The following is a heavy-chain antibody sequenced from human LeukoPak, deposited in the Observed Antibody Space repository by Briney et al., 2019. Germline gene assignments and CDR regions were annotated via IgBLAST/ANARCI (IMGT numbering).Heavy chain of an antibody. CDR3: ARMVRGVITGYYYMDV. CDR1: GFTFSSYW. CDR2: INSDGSST. D-gene: IGHD3-10*01. Sequence: GGSLRLSCAASGFTFSSYWMHWVRQAPGKGLVWVSRINSDGSSTSYADSVKGRFTISRDNAKNTLYLQMNSLRAEDTAVYYCARMVRGVITGYYYMDVWGKGTTVTISS. J-gene: IGHJ6*03. V-gene: IGHV3-74*01.